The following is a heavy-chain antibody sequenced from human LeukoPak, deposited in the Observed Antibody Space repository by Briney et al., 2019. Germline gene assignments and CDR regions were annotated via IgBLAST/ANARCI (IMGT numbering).Heavy chain of an antibody. J-gene: IGHJ4*02. D-gene: IGHD3-22*01. Sequence: ASVKVSCKASGGTFSSYAISWVRQAPGQGLEWMGWINPNSGGTNYAQKFQGWVTMTRDTSISTAYMELSRLRSDDTAVYYCARAGPYYYDSSGTFDYWGQGTLVTVSS. CDR3: ARAGPYYYDSSGTFDY. CDR2: INPNSGGT. V-gene: IGHV1-2*04. CDR1: GGTFSSYA.